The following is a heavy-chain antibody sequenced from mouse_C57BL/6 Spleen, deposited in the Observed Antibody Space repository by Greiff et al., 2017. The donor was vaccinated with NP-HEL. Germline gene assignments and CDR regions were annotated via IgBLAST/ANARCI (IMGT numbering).Heavy chain of an antibody. CDR2: INPSSGST. CDR3: AREGNSNRYALDY. Sequence: QVQLQQSGADLAKPGASVKLSCKASGYTFTSYWMHWVKQRPGQGLEWIGYINPSSGSTKYNQKFKGKATLTADKSSSTAYMQLSSLTYEDSAVDYCAREGNSNRYALDYWGQGTSVTVSS. V-gene: IGHV1-7*01. CDR1: GYTFTSYW. D-gene: IGHD2-5*01. J-gene: IGHJ4*01.